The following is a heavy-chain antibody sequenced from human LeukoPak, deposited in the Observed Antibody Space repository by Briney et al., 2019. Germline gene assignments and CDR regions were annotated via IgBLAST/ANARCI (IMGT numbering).Heavy chain of an antibody. D-gene: IGHD3-22*01. CDR1: GFIFSNAW. CDR2: IKSKTDGGTT. CDR3: TTFSMIVVVITD. V-gene: IGHV3-15*01. Sequence: GGSLRLSCAASGFIFSNAWISWVRQAPGKGLEWVGRIKSKTDGGTTDYAAPVKGRFTISRDDSKNTLYLQMNSLKTEDTAVYYCTTFSMIVVVITDWGQGTLVTVSS. J-gene: IGHJ4*02.